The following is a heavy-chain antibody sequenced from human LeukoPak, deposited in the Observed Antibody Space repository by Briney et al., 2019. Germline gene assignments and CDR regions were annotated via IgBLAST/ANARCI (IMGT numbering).Heavy chain of an antibody. CDR1: GFTFSSYG. CDR3: AKDSPGLDY. CDR2: ISYDGSNK. Sequence: PGRSLRLSCAASGFTFSSYGMHWVRQAPGKGLEWVAVISYDGSNKYYADSVKGRFTISRDNSKNTLYLQMNSLRAEDPAVYYCAKDSPGLDYWGQGTLVTVSS. V-gene: IGHV3-30*18. J-gene: IGHJ4*02.